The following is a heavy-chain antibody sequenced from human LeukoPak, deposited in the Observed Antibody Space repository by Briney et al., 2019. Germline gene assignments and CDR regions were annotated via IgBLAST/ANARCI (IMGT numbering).Heavy chain of an antibody. Sequence: SETLSLTCTVSGYSISSGYYWGWIRQPPGKGLEWIGSIYHSGSTYYNPFLKSRVTISVDTSKNQFSLKLSSVTAADTAVYYCASRAVAGTTQAMLFDYWGQGTLVTVSS. CDR1: GYSISSGYY. CDR2: IYHSGST. D-gene: IGHD6-19*01. V-gene: IGHV4-38-2*02. CDR3: ASRAVAGTTQAMLFDY. J-gene: IGHJ4*02.